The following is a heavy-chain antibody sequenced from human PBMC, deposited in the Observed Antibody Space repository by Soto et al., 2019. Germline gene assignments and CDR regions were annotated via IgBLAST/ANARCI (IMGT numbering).Heavy chain of an antibody. CDR2: IKQDGSEK. Sequence: GGSLRLSCAASGFTFSSYWMSWVRQAPGKGLEWVANIKQDGSEKYYVDSVKGRFTISRDNAKNSLYLQMNSLRAEDTAVYYCARDSPDYSSSWYGYFDYWGQGTLVTVSS. CDR3: ARDSPDYSSSWYGYFDY. V-gene: IGHV3-7*01. CDR1: GFTFSSYW. D-gene: IGHD6-13*01. J-gene: IGHJ4*02.